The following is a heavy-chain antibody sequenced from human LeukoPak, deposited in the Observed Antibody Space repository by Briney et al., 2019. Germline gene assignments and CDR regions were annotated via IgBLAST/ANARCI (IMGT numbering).Heavy chain of an antibody. D-gene: IGHD3-10*01. V-gene: IGHV3-13*01. CDR3: ARGLRRGLLWFGESHHHAFDI. J-gene: IGHJ3*02. CDR2: IGTSGDT. CDR1: GFTFSSYD. Sequence: GGALRLSCVASGFTFSSYDMHWVRQATAKGLEWVSAIGTSGDTYCPGHEKRRLRIARENDKNCLYLQKNRLRDGATDVYYCARGLRRGLLWFGESHHHAFDIWGQGTMVTVSS.